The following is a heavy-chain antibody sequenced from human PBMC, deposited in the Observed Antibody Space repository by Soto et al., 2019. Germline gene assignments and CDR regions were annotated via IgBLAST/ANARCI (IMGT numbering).Heavy chain of an antibody. CDR3: ARCVYSSGWYKPNTFDI. V-gene: IGHV1-18*04. Sequence: GASVKVSCKASGYTFTSYGTSWVRQAPGQGLEWMGWISAYNGNTNYAQKLQGRVTMTTDTSTSTAYMELRSLRSDDTAVYYCARCVYSSGWYKPNTFDIWGQGTMVTVSS. J-gene: IGHJ3*02. D-gene: IGHD6-19*01. CDR1: GYTFTSYG. CDR2: ISAYNGNT.